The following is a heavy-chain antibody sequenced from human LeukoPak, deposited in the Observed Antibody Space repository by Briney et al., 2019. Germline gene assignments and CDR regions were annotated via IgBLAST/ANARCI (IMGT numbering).Heavy chain of an antibody. CDR1: GFTFSSYA. V-gene: IGHV3-23*01. Sequence: GGSLRLSCAASGFTFSSYAMSWVRQAPGKGLEWVSAISGSGGSSTYYADSVKGRFTISRDNSKNTLYLQMNSLRAEDTAVYYCARDRTRGYSYGFDAFDIWGQGTMVTVSS. J-gene: IGHJ3*02. CDR2: ISGSGGSST. CDR3: ARDRTRGYSYGFDAFDI. D-gene: IGHD5-18*01.